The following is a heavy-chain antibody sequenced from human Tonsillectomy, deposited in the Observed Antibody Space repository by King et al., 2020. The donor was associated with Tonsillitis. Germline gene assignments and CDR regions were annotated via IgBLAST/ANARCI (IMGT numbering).Heavy chain of an antibody. CDR1: GFTFSSYG. J-gene: IGHJ4*02. V-gene: IGHV3-30*02. CDR2: IRYDGSDK. D-gene: IGHD3-10*01. Sequence: VQLVESGGGVVQPGGSLRLSCAASGFTFSSYGMHWVRQAPGKGLEWVAFIRYDGSDKYYADSVKGRFTISRDNSKNTLYLQMNSLRAEDTAVYYCAKVVWITLLRGVISLGDSWGQGALVTVSS. CDR3: AKVVWITLLRGVISLGDS.